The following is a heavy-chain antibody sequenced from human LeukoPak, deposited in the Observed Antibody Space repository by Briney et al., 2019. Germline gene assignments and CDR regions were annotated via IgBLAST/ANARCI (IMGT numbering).Heavy chain of an antibody. CDR3: ARDRGGWLRPYFDS. CDR1: GGSINSGDHY. V-gene: IGHV4-30-4*08. D-gene: IGHD5-12*01. J-gene: IGHJ4*02. Sequence: PSQTLSLTCTVSGGSINSGDHYWSWIRQSPGKGPEWIGYIFSTGSTYYNPSLQSRLTISQDKSTNQFFLKLTSVTAADTAVHYCARDRGGWLRPYFDSWGLGTLVTVSS. CDR2: IFSTGST.